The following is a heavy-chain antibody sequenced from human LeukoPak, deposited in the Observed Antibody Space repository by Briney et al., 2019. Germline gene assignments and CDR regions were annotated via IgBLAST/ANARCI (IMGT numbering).Heavy chain of an antibody. D-gene: IGHD3-3*01. Sequence: ASVKVSRKASGYTFTSYYMHWVRQAPGQRLEWMGWINAGNGNTKYSQKFQGRVTITRDTSASTAYVELSSLRSEDTAVYYCARDYDFWSGQDAFDIWGQGTMVTVSS. CDR1: GYTFTSYY. V-gene: IGHV1-3*01. J-gene: IGHJ3*02. CDR2: INAGNGNT. CDR3: ARDYDFWSGQDAFDI.